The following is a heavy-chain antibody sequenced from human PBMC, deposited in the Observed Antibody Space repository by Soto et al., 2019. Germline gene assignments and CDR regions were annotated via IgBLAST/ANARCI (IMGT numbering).Heavy chain of an antibody. CDR2: IWYDGSNK. J-gene: IGHJ4*02. CDR1: GFNFSSYG. V-gene: IGHV3-33*01. Sequence: GSLTLSCAASGFNFSSYGMHWVRQAPGKGLERVAVIWYDGSNKYYADSVKGRFTISRDNSKNTLYLQMNSLRAEDTAVYYCAREAVAGTFDYWGQGTLVTVSS. CDR3: AREAVAGTFDY. D-gene: IGHD6-19*01.